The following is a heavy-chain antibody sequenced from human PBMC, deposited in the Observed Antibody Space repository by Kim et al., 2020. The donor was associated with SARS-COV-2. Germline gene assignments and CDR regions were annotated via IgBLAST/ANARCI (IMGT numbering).Heavy chain of an antibody. J-gene: IGHJ6*02. V-gene: IGHV3-7*01. CDR1: GFTFSSYW. Sequence: GGSLRLSCAASGFTFSSYWMSWVRQAPGKGLEWVANIKQDGSEKYYVDSVKGRFTISRDNAKNSLYLQMNSLRAEDTAVYYCARDDYGGLPIGYGMDVWGQGTTVTVSS. CDR2: IKQDGSEK. D-gene: IGHD4-17*01. CDR3: ARDDYGGLPIGYGMDV.